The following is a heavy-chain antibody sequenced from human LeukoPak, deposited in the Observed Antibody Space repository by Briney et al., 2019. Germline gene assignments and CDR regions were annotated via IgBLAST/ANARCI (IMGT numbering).Heavy chain of an antibody. CDR1: GGSISSSRYY. Sequence: SETLSLTCTVSGGSISSSRYYWGWIRQSPGKGLEWIGSIYYSGNTYSNPSLKSRVTMSVDTSKNQFSLKLTSVTAADTAVYYCARSYCSTTYCSAVGYCDYWGQGTLVTVSS. CDR3: ARSYCSTTYCSAVGYCDY. CDR2: IYYSGNT. D-gene: IGHD2-2*01. V-gene: IGHV4-39*01. J-gene: IGHJ4*02.